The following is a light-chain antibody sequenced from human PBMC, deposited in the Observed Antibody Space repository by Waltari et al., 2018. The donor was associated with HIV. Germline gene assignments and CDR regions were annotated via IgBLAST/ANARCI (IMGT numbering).Light chain of an antibody. J-gene: IGKJ1*01. Sequence: DIMMTQSPATPPVSPGASATLSCRASQNIKSNLAWFQQLPGQAPRLRISSASIRATDIPPRFRGSGSGTDFTLTISSLQSEDFAIYYCQEYETWTKTFGQGTKVEMK. CDR3: QEYETWTKT. CDR1: QNIKSN. CDR2: SAS. V-gene: IGKV3-15*01.